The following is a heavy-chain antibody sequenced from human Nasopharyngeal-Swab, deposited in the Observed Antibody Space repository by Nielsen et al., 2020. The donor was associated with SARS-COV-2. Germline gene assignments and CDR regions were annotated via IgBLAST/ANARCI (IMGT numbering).Heavy chain of an antibody. Sequence: GGSLRLSCKGSGYSFTSYWIGWVRQMPGKGLEWMGIIYPGDSDTRYSPSFQGQVTISADKSISTAYLQWSSLKASDTAMYYCARRLGVVPDAFDIWGQGTMVTVSS. J-gene: IGHJ3*02. CDR3: ARRLGVVPDAFDI. V-gene: IGHV5-51*01. CDR2: IYPGDSDT. CDR1: GYSFTSYW. D-gene: IGHD2-15*01.